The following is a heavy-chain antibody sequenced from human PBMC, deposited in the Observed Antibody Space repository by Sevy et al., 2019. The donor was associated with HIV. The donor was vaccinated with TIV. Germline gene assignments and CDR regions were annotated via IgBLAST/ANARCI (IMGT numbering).Heavy chain of an antibody. CDR1: GFTFTSDY. J-gene: IGHJ4*02. CDR2: INNDGKII. V-gene: IGHV3-74*01. CDR3: ARGSRGTFGS. Sequence: GGSLRLSCAASGFTFTSDYMHWVRQPPGKGLVWVSHINNDGKIIRYADSMKGRFTTSRDNAKNTLYLQMNSLRAEDTAVYYCARGSRGTFGSWGQGTLVTVSS. D-gene: IGHD1-26*01.